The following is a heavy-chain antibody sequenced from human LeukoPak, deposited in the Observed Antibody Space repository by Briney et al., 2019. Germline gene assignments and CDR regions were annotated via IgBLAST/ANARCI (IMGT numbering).Heavy chain of an antibody. J-gene: IGHJ4*02. CDR2: ISNDGSRK. D-gene: IGHD3-3*01. CDR3: ARDRAWNYFDY. Sequence: GGSLRLSCAPSGFTFSRHGMHWVRQAPGKGLEWVAIISNDGSRKYYAHSVEGRFTISRDNSKNTLHLQMDSLRAEDTAVYYCARDRAWNYFDYWGQGTLVTVFS. CDR1: GFTFSRHG. V-gene: IGHV3-30*03.